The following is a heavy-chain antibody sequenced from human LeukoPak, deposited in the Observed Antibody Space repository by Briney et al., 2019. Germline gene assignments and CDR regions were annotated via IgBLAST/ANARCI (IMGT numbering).Heavy chain of an antibody. CDR3: ARMTIDAPVTATALFCSGTSCYIDY. V-gene: IGHV3-53*01. CDR2: IFSGGDT. J-gene: IGHJ4*02. Sequence: PGGSLRLSCVTSGFTASYNYMTWVRQAPGKGLEWVAVIFSGGDTNYADSVKGRFTISRDNSKNTLYLQMDSLRAEDTAVYYCARMTIDAPVTATALFCSGTSCYIDYRGQGTLVTVSS. D-gene: IGHD2-2*02. CDR1: GFTASYNY.